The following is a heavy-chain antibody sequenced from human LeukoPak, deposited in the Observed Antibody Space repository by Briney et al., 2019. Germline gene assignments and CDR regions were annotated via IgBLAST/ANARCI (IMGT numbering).Heavy chain of an antibody. CDR1: GGSFSGYY. CDR2: INHSGST. CDR3: VRHQLIDWSPAVDY. D-gene: IGHD3-9*01. V-gene: IGHV4-34*01. Sequence: SETLSLTCAVYGGSFSGYYWSWIRQPPGKGLEWIGEINHSGSTNYNPSLKSRVTISVDMSKNHLSLNLSSVTAADTAVYYCVRHQLIDWSPAVDYWGQGTLVTVSS. J-gene: IGHJ4*02.